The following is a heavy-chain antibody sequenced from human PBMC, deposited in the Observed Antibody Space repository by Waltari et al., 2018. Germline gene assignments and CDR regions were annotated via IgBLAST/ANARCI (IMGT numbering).Heavy chain of an antibody. V-gene: IGHV1-69*13. Sequence: QVQLVQSGAEVKKPGSSVKVSCKASGGTFSSYAISWVRQAPGQGLEWMGGIIPIFGTANYAQKFQGRVTITADESTSTAYMELSSLRSEDTAVYYCARGGSYCSGGSCYPGWFDPWGQGTLVTVSS. CDR3: ARGGSYCSGGSCYPGWFDP. CDR1: GGTFSSYA. CDR2: IIPIFGTA. J-gene: IGHJ5*02. D-gene: IGHD2-15*01.